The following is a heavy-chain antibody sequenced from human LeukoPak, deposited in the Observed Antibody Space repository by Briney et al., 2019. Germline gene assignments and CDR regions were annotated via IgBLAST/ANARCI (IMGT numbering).Heavy chain of an antibody. CDR3: AKAHLTYSSGWTHLDY. Sequence: GGSLRLSCAASGFTFSTYDMNWVRQAPGKGLEWVSFISNSGSIIKYADSVKGRFTISRDNAENSLYLQMNSLRAEDTAVYYCAKAHLTYSSGWTHLDYWGQGTLVTVSS. CDR2: ISNSGSII. D-gene: IGHD6-19*01. CDR1: GFTFSTYD. V-gene: IGHV3-48*03. J-gene: IGHJ4*02.